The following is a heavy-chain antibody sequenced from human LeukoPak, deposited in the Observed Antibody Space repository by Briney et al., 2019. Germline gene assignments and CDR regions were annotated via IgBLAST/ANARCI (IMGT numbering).Heavy chain of an antibody. CDR1: WYTVSSNY. D-gene: IGHD5-24*01. Sequence: GGSLRLFCAASWYTVSSNYMSWVRQAPGKGLEWVANIKQDGSEKYYVDSVKGRFTISRDNAKNSLYLQMNSLRAEDTAVYYCARDFVGDGYIQTTYYYYYYMDVWGKGTTVTVSS. CDR2: IKQDGSEK. V-gene: IGHV3-7*01. J-gene: IGHJ6*03. CDR3: ARDFVGDGYIQTTYYYYYYMDV.